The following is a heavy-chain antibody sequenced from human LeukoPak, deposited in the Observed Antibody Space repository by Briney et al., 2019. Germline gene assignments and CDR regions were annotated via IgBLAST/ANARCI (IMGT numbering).Heavy chain of an antibody. J-gene: IGHJ4*02. V-gene: IGHV4-61*08. CDR2: IYYSGST. CDR3: AGGLSEAFDY. CDR1: GGSISSGGYY. D-gene: IGHD1-26*01. Sequence: PSETLSLTCAVSGGSISSGGYYWSWIRQPPGKGLEWIGYIYYSGSTNYNPSLKSRVTISVDTSKNQFSLKLSSVTAADTAVYYCAGGLSEAFDYWGQGTLVTVSS.